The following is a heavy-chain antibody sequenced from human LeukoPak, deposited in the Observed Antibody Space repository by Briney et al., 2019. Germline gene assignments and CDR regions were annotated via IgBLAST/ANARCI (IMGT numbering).Heavy chain of an antibody. D-gene: IGHD6-19*01. CDR1: GGSISTSSYY. Sequence: SETLSLTCTVSGGSISTSSYYWGWVRQPPGKGLEWIGNIFYSGSTYYNPSLKSRVTISVDTSKNQFSLKLSSVTAADTAVYYCARDRYSSGWYALNYFDYWGQGTLVTVSS. CDR3: ARDRYSSGWYALNYFDY. J-gene: IGHJ4*02. CDR2: IFYSGST. V-gene: IGHV4-39*07.